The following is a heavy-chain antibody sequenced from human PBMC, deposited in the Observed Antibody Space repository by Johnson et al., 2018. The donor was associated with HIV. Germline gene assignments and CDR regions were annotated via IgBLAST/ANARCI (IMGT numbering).Heavy chain of an antibody. CDR2: ISYDGSNK. D-gene: IGHD6-6*01. CDR3: ARDREQLVRYAFDI. V-gene: IGHV3-30*04. CDR1: GFTFSSYA. Sequence: QVQLVESGGGVVQPGRSLRLSCAASGFTFSSYAMHWVRQTPGKGLEWVAVISYDGSNKYYADSVKGRSTISRDNSKNTLYLQMNSLRAEDTAVYYCARDREQLVRYAFDIWGQGTMVTVSS. J-gene: IGHJ3*02.